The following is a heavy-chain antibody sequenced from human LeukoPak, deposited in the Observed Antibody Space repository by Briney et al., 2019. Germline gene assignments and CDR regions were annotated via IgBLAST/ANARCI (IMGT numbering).Heavy chain of an antibody. J-gene: IGHJ4*02. V-gene: IGHV3-7*01. CDR3: VRDRGWLSNPGYFDY. Sequence: AGGSLRLSCAASGFTFSSYWMSWVRQAPGKGLECVANIKQDGSEKYYVDSVKGRFTISRDNAKKSLYVQMNSLRAEDTAVYYCVRDRGWLSNPGYFDYWGRGILVTVSS. CDR2: IKQDGSEK. CDR1: GFTFSSYW. D-gene: IGHD3-22*01.